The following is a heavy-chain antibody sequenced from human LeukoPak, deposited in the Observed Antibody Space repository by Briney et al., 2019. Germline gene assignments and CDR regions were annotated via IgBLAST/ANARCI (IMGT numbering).Heavy chain of an antibody. D-gene: IGHD5-24*01. V-gene: IGHV1-8*03. CDR3: ARARRDGYNLFGY. J-gene: IGHJ4*02. CDR2: MNPNSGNT. Sequence: GASVKVSRKASGYTFTSYDINWVRQATGQGLEWMGWMNPNSGNTGYAQKFQGRVTITRNTSISTAYMELSSLRSEDTAVYYCARARRDGYNLFGYWGQGTLVTVSS. CDR1: GYTFTSYD.